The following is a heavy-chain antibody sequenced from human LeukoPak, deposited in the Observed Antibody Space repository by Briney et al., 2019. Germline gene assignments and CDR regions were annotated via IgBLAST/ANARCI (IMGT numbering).Heavy chain of an antibody. J-gene: IGHJ5*02. CDR3: AREEDCSSTSCYLP. Sequence: PWASVKVSCKASGGTFSSYAISWVRQAPGQGLEWMGGIIPIFGTANYAQKFQGRVTITAYESTSTAYMELSSLRSEDTAVYYCAREEDCSSTSCYLPWGQGTLVTVSS. D-gene: IGHD2-2*01. CDR2: IIPIFGTA. CDR1: GGTFSSYA. V-gene: IGHV1-69*13.